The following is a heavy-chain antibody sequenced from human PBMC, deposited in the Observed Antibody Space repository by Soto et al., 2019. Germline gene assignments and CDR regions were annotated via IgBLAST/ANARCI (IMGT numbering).Heavy chain of an antibody. CDR2: INPHTGGT. D-gene: IGHD2-2*01. V-gene: IGHV1-2*02. CDR1: GYTFTGYY. Sequence: GASVKVSCKASGYTFTGYYIHWVREAPGQGREWMGWINPHTGGTSYAQKFQGRVTLSRDTSINTAYLELIRLTFDDAAVYFCARERYQVISDGMDVWGQGTTVTVSS. CDR3: ARERYQVISDGMDV. J-gene: IGHJ6*02.